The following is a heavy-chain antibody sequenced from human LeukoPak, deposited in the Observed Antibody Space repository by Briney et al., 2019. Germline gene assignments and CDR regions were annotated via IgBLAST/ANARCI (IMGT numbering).Heavy chain of an antibody. D-gene: IGHD5-24*01. J-gene: IGHJ4*02. V-gene: IGHV1-69*04. Sequence: ASVKVSCKASGGTFSSYAISWVRQAPGQGLEWMGRITPILGIANYAQKFQGRVTITADKSTSTAYMELSSLRSEDTAVYYCARGVEMATIYFDYWGQGTLVTVSS. CDR3: ARGVEMATIYFDY. CDR2: ITPILGIA. CDR1: GGTFSSYA.